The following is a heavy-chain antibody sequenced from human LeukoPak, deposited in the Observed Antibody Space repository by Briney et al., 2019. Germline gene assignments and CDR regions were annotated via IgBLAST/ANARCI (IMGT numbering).Heavy chain of an antibody. D-gene: IGHD1-7*01. Sequence: PSETLSLTCTVSGGSISSHYLSWIRQPPGKGLEWRGYIYYSGSTNYNPSLKSRVTISVDTSKNQFSLKLSSVTAADTAVYYCARDGDWNYKYNWFDPWGQGTLVTVSS. J-gene: IGHJ5*02. CDR1: GGSISSHY. CDR3: ARDGDWNYKYNWFDP. V-gene: IGHV4-59*11. CDR2: IYYSGST.